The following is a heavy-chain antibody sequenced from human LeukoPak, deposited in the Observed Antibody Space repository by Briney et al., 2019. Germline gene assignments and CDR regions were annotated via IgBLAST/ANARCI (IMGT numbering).Heavy chain of an antibody. J-gene: IGHJ4*02. CDR3: ARGGGYSSSFSDFDY. V-gene: IGHV1-69*05. CDR1: GGTFSSYA. CDR2: IIPIFGTA. D-gene: IGHD6-6*01. Sequence: ASVKVSCKASGGTFSSYAISWARQAPGQGLEWMGGIIPIFGTANYAQKFQGRVTITTDESTSTAYMELSSLRSEDTAVYYCARGGGYSSSFSDFDYWGQGTLVTVSS.